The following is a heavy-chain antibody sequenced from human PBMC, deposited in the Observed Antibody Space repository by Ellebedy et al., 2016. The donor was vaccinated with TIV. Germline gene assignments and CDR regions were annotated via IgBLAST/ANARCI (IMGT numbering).Heavy chain of an antibody. CDR3: ASPNVPRGYCRGGGCLETDKYYYTMDV. CDR2: IIPILGIT. CDR1: GGTFSSYA. Sequence: ASVKVSCKATGGTFSSYAISWVRQAPGQGLEWMGRIIPILGITNYTQKFQGRVTITADKSTKTAYMELSSLRSDDTAVYFCASPNVPRGYCRGGGCLETDKYYYTMDVWGQGTTVTVSS. V-gene: IGHV1-69*04. D-gene: IGHD2-15*01. J-gene: IGHJ6*02.